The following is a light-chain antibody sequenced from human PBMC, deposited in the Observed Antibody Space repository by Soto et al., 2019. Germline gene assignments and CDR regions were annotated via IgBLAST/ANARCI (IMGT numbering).Light chain of an antibody. CDR2: GAS. CDR1: ESISISY. J-gene: IGKJ2*01. V-gene: IGKV3-20*01. CDR3: QQFTGSPHT. Sequence: EIVLTQSPGTLSLSPGERATLSCRASESISISYLAWYQQQTGQAPRLLISGASSRATGIPDRFSVSGSGTDVTLTINRLEPEDFAVYYCQQFTGSPHTFGQGTKLEIK.